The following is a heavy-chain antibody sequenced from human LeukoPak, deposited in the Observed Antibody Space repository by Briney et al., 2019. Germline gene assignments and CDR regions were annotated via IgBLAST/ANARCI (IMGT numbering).Heavy chain of an antibody. V-gene: IGHV4-39*02. J-gene: IGHJ5*02. D-gene: IGHD3-16*01. CDR1: GVSISSSNSY. CDR3: ARDLYDYVWGSYHWFDP. Sequence: PSETLSLTCTVSGVSISSSNSYWGWIRQPPGKGLEWIGSIYYSGNTYYNASLKSQVSISIDTSKNQFSLKLTSVTAADTAVYYCARDLYDYVWGSYHWFDPWGQGTLVTVSS. CDR2: IYYSGNT.